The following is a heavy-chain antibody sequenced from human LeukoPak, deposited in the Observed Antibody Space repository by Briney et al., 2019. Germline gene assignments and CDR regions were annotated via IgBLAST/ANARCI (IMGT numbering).Heavy chain of an antibody. Sequence: GGSLRLSCAASGFIVNSYAMSWVRQAPGKGLAWVSLIYSDGVTQYADSVKGRFTISRDNSKNTLYLQMNSLTDEDTAVYFCARDRAEGKTWVEFDPWGQGTLVTVSS. CDR3: ARDRAEGKTWVEFDP. J-gene: IGHJ5*02. V-gene: IGHV3-66*02. CDR2: IYSDGVT. CDR1: GFIVNSYA.